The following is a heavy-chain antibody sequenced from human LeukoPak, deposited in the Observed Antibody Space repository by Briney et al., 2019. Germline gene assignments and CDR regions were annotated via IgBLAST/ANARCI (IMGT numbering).Heavy chain of an antibody. J-gene: IGHJ4*02. CDR1: GGSISSYY. CDR3: VVGTTSSDY. Sequence: SETLSLTCTVSGGSISSYYWSWIRQPPGKGLEWIGYIYYSGSTNYNPSLKSRVTISVDTSKNQLSLKLSSVTAADTAVYYCVVGTTSSDYWGQGTLVTVSS. V-gene: IGHV4-59*08. CDR2: IYYSGST. D-gene: IGHD2-21*01.